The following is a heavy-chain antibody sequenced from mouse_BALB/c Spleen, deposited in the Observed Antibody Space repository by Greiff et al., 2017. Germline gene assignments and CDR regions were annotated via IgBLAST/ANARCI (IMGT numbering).Heavy chain of an antibody. Sequence: EVQRVESGGGLVKPGGSLKLSCAASGFTFSDYYMYWVRQTPEKRLEWVATISDGGSYTYYPDSVKGRFTISRDNAKNNLYLQMSSLKSEDTAMYYCARAETSWFAYWGQGTLVTVSA. CDR2: ISDGGSYT. J-gene: IGHJ3*01. CDR1: GFTFSDYY. CDR3: ARAETSWFAY. V-gene: IGHV5-4*02. D-gene: IGHD3-3*01.